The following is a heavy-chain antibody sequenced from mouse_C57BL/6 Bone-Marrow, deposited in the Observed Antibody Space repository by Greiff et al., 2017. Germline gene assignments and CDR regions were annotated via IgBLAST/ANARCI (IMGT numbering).Heavy chain of an antibody. J-gene: IGHJ4*01. Sequence: EVMLVESGGGLVKPGGSLKLSCAASGFTFSDYGMHWVRQASEKGLEWVAYISSGSSTIYYADTVKGRFTISRDNAKNTLFLQMTSLRSEDTAMYYCARDDGYYCYAMDYWGQGTSVTVSS. V-gene: IGHV5-17*01. CDR1: GFTFSDYG. CDR2: ISSGSSTI. D-gene: IGHD2-3*01. CDR3: ARDDGYYCYAMDY.